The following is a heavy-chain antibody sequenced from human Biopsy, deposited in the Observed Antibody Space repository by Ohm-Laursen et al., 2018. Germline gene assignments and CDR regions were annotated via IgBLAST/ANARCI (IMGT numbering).Heavy chain of an antibody. Sequence: ASVKVSCKASGYTFTSYDISWVRQAPGQGLEWMGWISPYNDKTSYPPKLQDRVTMTANTSTNTAHMELRSLRSDDTTVYYCARVFCTSTTCYGLLDNWGQGTVVTVSS. CDR2: ISPYNDKT. CDR1: GYTFTSYD. V-gene: IGHV1-18*01. J-gene: IGHJ4*02. D-gene: IGHD2/OR15-2a*01. CDR3: ARVFCTSTTCYGLLDN.